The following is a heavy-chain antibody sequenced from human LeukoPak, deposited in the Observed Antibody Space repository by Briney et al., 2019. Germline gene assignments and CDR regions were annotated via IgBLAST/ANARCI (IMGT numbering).Heavy chain of an antibody. CDR1: GYTFTYRY. J-gene: IGHJ4*02. CDR2: ITPFNGNT. CDR3: ASSVDYGGNPLDY. V-gene: IGHV1-45*02. Sequence: GASVKVSCKASGYTFTYRYLHWVRQAPGQALEWMGWITPFNGNTNYAQKFQGRVTITADESTSTAYMELSSLRSEDTAVYYCASSVDYGGNPLDYWGQGTLVTVSS. D-gene: IGHD4-23*01.